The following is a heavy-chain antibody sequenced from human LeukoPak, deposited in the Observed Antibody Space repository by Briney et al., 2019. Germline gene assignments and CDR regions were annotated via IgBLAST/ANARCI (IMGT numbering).Heavy chain of an antibody. D-gene: IGHD1-26*01. J-gene: IGHJ6*03. V-gene: IGHV3-64*01. CDR2: ITNNGGNT. Sequence: GGSLRLSCAASGFTFSGYAMHCVRQAPGKGLEYVSAITNNGGNTYYANSVKGRFTISRDNSKNTLYLQMGSLRTEDMAVYYCARGRGGSFRYYYYMAVWGKGTTVTVSS. CDR1: GFTFSGYA. CDR3: ARGRGGSFRYYYYMAV.